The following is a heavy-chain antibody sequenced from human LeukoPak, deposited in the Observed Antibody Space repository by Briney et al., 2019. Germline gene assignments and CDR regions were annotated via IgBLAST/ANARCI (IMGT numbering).Heavy chain of an antibody. D-gene: IGHD6-19*01. V-gene: IGHV4-59*01. CDR3: ARAAGTNYFDY. CDR1: GGSISSYY. CDR2: IYYSGST. J-gene: IGHJ4*02. Sequence: PSETLSLTCTVSGGSISSYYWSWIRQPPGEGLEWIGYIYYSGSTNYNPSLKSRVTISVDTSKNQFSLKLSSVTAADTAVYYCARAAGTNYFDYWGQGTLVTVSS.